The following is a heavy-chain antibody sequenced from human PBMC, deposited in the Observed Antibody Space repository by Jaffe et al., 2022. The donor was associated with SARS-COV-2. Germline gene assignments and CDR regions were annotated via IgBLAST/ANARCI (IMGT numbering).Heavy chain of an antibody. V-gene: IGHV3-7*01. CDR2: IKQDGSEK. CDR3: ARSDGDYESALYYFDY. CDR1: GFTFSSYW. J-gene: IGHJ4*02. D-gene: IGHD4-17*01. Sequence: EVQLVESGGGLVQPGGSLRLSCAASGFTFSSYWMSWVRQAPGKGLEWVANIKQDGSEKYYVDSVKGRFTISRDNAKNSLYLQMNSLRAEDTAVYYCARSDGDYESALYYFDYWGQGTLVTVSS.